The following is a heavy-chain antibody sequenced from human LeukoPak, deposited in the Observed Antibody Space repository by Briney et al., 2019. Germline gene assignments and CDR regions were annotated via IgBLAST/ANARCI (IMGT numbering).Heavy chain of an antibody. CDR2: INPNSGGT. J-gene: IGHJ5*02. CDR3: ATVAAGWFDP. Sequence: ASVKVSCKASGYIFTGYYMHWVRQAPRQGLEWMGWINPNSGGTNYAQKFQGRVTMTRDTSISTAYLELSRLRSDETAVYYCATVAAGWFDPWGQGTLVTVSS. CDR1: GYIFTGYY. V-gene: IGHV1-2*02.